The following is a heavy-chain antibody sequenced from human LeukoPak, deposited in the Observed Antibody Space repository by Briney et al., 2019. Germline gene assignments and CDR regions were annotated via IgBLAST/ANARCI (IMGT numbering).Heavy chain of an antibody. V-gene: IGHV1-69*13. Sequence: ASVTVSCKASGGTFSSYAISRVRQAPGQGLEWMGGIIPIFGTANYAQKFQGRVTITADESTSTAYMELSSLRSEDTAVYYCARERGSYAADYWGQRTLVTVSS. D-gene: IGHD1-26*01. J-gene: IGHJ4*02. CDR3: ARERGSYAADY. CDR2: IIPIFGTA. CDR1: GGTFSSYA.